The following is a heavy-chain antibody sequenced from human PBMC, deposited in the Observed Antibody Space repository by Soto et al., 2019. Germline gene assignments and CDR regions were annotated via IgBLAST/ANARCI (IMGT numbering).Heavy chain of an antibody. Sequence: QVQLVQSGAEVKKPGASVKVSCKASGYTFTSYDISWVRQAPGQGLEWMGWISAYNGNTNYAQKLQGRGTMTTDTSTSTAYMELRSLRSDDTAVYYCARHGRGTAMGVTAGDWFDPWGQGTLVTVSS. V-gene: IGHV1-18*01. CDR3: ARHGRGTAMGVTAGDWFDP. J-gene: IGHJ5*02. CDR2: ISAYNGNT. CDR1: GYTFTSYD. D-gene: IGHD5-18*01.